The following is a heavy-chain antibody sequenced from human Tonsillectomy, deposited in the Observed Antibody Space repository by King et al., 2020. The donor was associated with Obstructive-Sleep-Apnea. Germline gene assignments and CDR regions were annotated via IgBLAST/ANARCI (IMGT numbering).Heavy chain of an antibody. J-gene: IGHJ1*01. Sequence: VPLQESGPGLVKPSETLSLTCTVSGGSVSSGSYYWSWIRQPPGKGLEWIGYIYYSGSTNYNPSLKSRVTISVDTSKNQFSLKLSSVTAADTAVYYCASQMTTVTTEYFQHWGQGTLVTVSS. CDR2: IYYSGST. CDR3: ASQMTTVTTEYFQH. CDR1: GGSVSSGSYY. D-gene: IGHD4-17*01. V-gene: IGHV4-61*01.